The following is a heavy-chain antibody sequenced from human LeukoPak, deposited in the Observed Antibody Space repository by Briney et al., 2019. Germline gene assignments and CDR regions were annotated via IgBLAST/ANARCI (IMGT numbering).Heavy chain of an antibody. Sequence: ASVKVSFKASGYTFTSYGISWVRQAPGQGLEWMGWISAYNGNTDYAQKLQGRVTMTTDTSTSTAYMELRSLRSDDTAVYYCARVQQLAYYYYYMDVWGKGTTVTVSS. D-gene: IGHD6-13*01. CDR1: GYTFTSYG. V-gene: IGHV1-18*01. CDR3: ARVQQLAYYYYYMDV. J-gene: IGHJ6*03. CDR2: ISAYNGNT.